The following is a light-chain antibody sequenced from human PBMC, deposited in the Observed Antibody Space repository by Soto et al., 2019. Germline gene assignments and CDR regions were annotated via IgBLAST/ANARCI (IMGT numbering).Light chain of an antibody. V-gene: IGKV3-20*01. CDR1: QSVNSNF. J-gene: IGKJ2*01. CDR2: GAS. CDR3: QQYGRSPLMYT. Sequence: EIVLTQSPGTLSLSPGERATLSCRASQSVNSNFLAWYQQKPGQAPRRLIYGASTRAAGVPDRFSGSGSGRDFTRTITRLEPEDFAMYYCQQYGRSPLMYTFGQGTKLGVK.